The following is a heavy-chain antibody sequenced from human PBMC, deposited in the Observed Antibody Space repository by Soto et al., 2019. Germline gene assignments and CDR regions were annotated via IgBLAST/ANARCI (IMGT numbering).Heavy chain of an antibody. D-gene: IGHD5-12*01. CDR3: ARAGVATITRYYYGMDV. Sequence: SETLSLTCTVSGGSISSYYWSWIRQPPGKGLEWIGYIYYSGSTNYNPSLKSRVTISVDKSKNQFSLKLSSVTAADTAVYYCARAGVATITRYYYGMDVWGQGTTVTVSS. CDR1: GGSISSYY. CDR2: IYYSGST. V-gene: IGHV4-59*12. J-gene: IGHJ6*02.